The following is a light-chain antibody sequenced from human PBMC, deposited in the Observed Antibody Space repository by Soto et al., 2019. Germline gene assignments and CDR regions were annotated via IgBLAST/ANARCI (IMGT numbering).Light chain of an antibody. CDR3: QQYGTSPLST. V-gene: IGKV3-20*01. Sequence: EILLTQSPGTLSLSPGESATLSCRASQSLDSNYLAWYQQKPGQAPRLPIYGGSSRATGIPDRFTGGGSGTDFTLTISRLEPEDFAIYFCQQYGTSPLSTFGRGTKLEIK. CDR2: GGS. CDR1: QSLDSNY. J-gene: IGKJ2*01.